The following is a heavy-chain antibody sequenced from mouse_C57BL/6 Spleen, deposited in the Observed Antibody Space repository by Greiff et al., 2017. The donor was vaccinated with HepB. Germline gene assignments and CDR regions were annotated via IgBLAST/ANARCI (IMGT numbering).Heavy chain of an antibody. CDR1: GFNIKDDY. CDR2: IDPENGDT. Sequence: VQLKESGAELVRPGASVKLSCTASGFNIKDDYMHWVKQRPGQGLEWIGWIDPENGDTEYASKFQGKASITADTSSNTAYLQLSSLTSEDTAVYYCTTTEDSSGYVAWFAYWGQGTLVTVSA. D-gene: IGHD3-2*02. CDR3: TTTEDSSGYVAWFAY. J-gene: IGHJ3*01. V-gene: IGHV14-4*01.